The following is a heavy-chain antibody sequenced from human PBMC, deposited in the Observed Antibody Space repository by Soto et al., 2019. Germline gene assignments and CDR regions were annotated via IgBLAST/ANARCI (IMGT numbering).Heavy chain of an antibody. Sequence: SGGSLRLSCAASGFTFSSYAMSWVRQAPGKGLEWVSAISGSGGSTYYADSVKGRFTISRDNSKNTLYLQMNSLRAEDTAVYYCASKAGPVRYYYDSSGYSDYWGQGTLVTVSS. D-gene: IGHD3-22*01. CDR2: ISGSGGST. CDR1: GFTFSSYA. CDR3: ASKAGPVRYYYDSSGYSDY. J-gene: IGHJ4*02. V-gene: IGHV3-23*01.